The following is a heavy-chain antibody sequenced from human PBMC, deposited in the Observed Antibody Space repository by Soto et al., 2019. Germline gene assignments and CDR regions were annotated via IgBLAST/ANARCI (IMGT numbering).Heavy chain of an antibody. V-gene: IGHV3-23*01. CDR1: GFTFDQYG. Sequence: EVQLLESGGGLVQPGGSLKLSCVASGFTFDQYGISWVRQSPGRGLEWVTVISGSGGSIYYADSVQGRFTVSRDNSKNTVYLQMSSLRAEDTALYYCAKDRLLGGNAPRFDPWGQGTLVTVSS. CDR3: AKDRLLGGNAPRFDP. J-gene: IGHJ5*02. CDR2: ISGSGGSI.